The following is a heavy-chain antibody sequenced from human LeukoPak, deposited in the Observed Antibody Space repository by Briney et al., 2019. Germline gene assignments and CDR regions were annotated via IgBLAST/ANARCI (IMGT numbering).Heavy chain of an antibody. CDR3: ARDRRGINWFDP. CDR2: IYYSGST. Sequence: PSETLSLTCTVSGGSISSSSYYWGWIRQPPGKGLEWIGSIYYSGSTYYNPSLKSRVTISVDTSKNQFSLKLSSVTAADTAVYYCARDRRGINWFDPWGQGTLVTVSS. D-gene: IGHD1-1*01. J-gene: IGHJ5*02. CDR1: GGSISSSSYY. V-gene: IGHV4-39*07.